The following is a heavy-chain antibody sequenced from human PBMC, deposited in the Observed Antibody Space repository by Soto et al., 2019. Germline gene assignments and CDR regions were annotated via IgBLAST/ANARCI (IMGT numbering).Heavy chain of an antibody. CDR3: AKSLPGITMVRGVIIAPKFDY. CDR1: GGSISSGGYY. CDR2: IYYSGST. Sequence: SETLSLTCTVSGGSISSGGYYWSWIRQHPGKGLEWIGYIYYSGSTYYNPSLKSRVTISVDTSKNQFSLKLSSVTAEDTAVYYCAKSLPGITMVRGVIIAPKFDYWGQGTLVTVSS. J-gene: IGHJ4*02. V-gene: IGHV4-31*03. D-gene: IGHD3-10*01.